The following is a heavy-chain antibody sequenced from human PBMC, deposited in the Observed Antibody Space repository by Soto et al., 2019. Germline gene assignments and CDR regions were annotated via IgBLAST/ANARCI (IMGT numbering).Heavy chain of an antibody. V-gene: IGHV1-2*02. Sequence: QVQLVQSGAEVKKPGASVKVSCKASGYTFTGYYMHWVRQAPGQGLEWMGWINPNSGGTNYAQKFQGRVTMTRETSISTAYMELSRLRSDDTAVYYCAREEEGYSSSWYGSLGWGQGTLVTVSS. CDR1: GYTFTGYY. CDR3: AREEEGYSSSWYGSLG. CDR2: INPNSGGT. J-gene: IGHJ4*02. D-gene: IGHD6-13*01.